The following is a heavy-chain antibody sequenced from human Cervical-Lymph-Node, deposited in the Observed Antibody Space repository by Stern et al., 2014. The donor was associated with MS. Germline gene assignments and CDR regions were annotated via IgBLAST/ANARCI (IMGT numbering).Heavy chain of an antibody. V-gene: IGHV3-33*01. CDR3: ARGNWNYEGMGY. J-gene: IGHJ4*02. CDR2: IWNDGNKK. CDR1: GFTFSNYG. Sequence: VQLLESGGGVVQPGRSLRLSCAASGFTFSNYGMHWVRQAPGKGLEWLAVIWNDGNKKYYADSVKGRFTISRDNSKNTLFLQMSSLTAEDTAVYYCARGNWNYEGMGYWGQGTLVTVSS. D-gene: IGHD1-7*01.